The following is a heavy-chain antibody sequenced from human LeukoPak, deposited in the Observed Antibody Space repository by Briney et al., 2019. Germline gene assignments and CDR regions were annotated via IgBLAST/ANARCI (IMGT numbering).Heavy chain of an antibody. CDR3: ATGLRWYSSALGAFDI. Sequence: ASVKVSCKVSGYTLTELSMHWVRQAPGKGLEWMGGFDPEDGETIYAQKFQGRVTMTEDTSTDTAYMELSSLRSEDTAVYYCATGLRWYSSALGAFDIWGQGTMVTVSS. D-gene: IGHD6-19*01. CDR1: GYTLTELS. J-gene: IGHJ3*02. CDR2: FDPEDGET. V-gene: IGHV1-24*01.